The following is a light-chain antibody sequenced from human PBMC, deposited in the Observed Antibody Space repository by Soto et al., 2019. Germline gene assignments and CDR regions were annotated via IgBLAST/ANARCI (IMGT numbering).Light chain of an antibody. V-gene: IGKV3-15*01. CDR2: GAS. Sequence: EIVMTQSPATLSVSPGERPTLSCRASQSVSSNLAWYQQKPGQAPMLLIYGASTRATGIPARFSGSGSGTEFTLTISRLESEDFAVYYCQRYNNWLGCFGPGTKVDI. CDR3: QRYNNWLGC. CDR1: QSVSSN. J-gene: IGKJ3*01.